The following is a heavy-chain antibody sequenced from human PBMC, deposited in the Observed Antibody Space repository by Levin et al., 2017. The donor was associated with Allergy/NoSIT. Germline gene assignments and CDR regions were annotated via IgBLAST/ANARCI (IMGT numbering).Heavy chain of an antibody. V-gene: IGHV4-39*01. J-gene: IGHJ3*02. CDR1: GGSISSSSYY. CDR3: ARLPLVRIMITSDAFDI. CDR2: IYYSGST. D-gene: IGHD3-16*01. Sequence: PSETLSLTCTVSGGSISSSSYYWGWIRQPPGKGLEWIGSIYYSGSTYYNPSLKSRVTISVDTSKNQFSLKLSSVTAADTAVYYCARLPLVRIMITSDAFDIWGQGTMVTVSS.